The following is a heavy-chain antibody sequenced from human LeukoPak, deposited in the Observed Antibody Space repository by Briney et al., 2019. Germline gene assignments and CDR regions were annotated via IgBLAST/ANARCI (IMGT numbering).Heavy chain of an antibody. CDR3: AREMSDSSGYYYTFDY. J-gene: IGHJ4*02. V-gene: IGHV4-4*07. CDR1: GGSISGYY. D-gene: IGHD3-22*01. Sequence: SETLSLTCTVSGGSISGYYWTWIRQPAGKGLEWVGRIYTSGSTNYNPSLKSRVTMSVDTSKNQFSLKLSSVTAADTAVYYCAREMSDSSGYYYTFDYRGQGTLVTVSS. CDR2: IYTSGST.